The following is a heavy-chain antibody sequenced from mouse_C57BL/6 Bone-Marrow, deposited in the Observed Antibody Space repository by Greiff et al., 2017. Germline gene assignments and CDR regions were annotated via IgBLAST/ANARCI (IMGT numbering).Heavy chain of an antibody. CDR2: IYPRSGNT. V-gene: IGHV1-81*01. J-gene: IGHJ4*01. D-gene: IGHD3-1*01. CDR3: ARSVSFYAMDY. CDR1: GYTFTSYG. Sequence: LEESGAELARPGASVKLSCKASGYTFTSYGISWVKQRTGQGLEWIGEIYPRSGNTYYNEKFKGKATLTADKSSSTAYMELRSLTSEDSAVYFGARSVSFYAMDYWGQGTSVTVSS.